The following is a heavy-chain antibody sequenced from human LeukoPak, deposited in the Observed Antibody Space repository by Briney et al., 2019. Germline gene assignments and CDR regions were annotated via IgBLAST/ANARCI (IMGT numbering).Heavy chain of an antibody. Sequence: GGSLRLSCAASGFTFSSFAMSWVRQAPGEGLEWVSAMSGSGGMTYSADSVKGRFTISRDNSKDTLYLQMNSLRAEDTAIYFCAKGPFFYYDASGYNYFESWGQGTLVTVSS. CDR1: GFTFSSFA. D-gene: IGHD3-22*01. CDR2: MSGSGGMT. V-gene: IGHV3-23*01. J-gene: IGHJ4*02. CDR3: AKGPFFYYDASGYNYFES.